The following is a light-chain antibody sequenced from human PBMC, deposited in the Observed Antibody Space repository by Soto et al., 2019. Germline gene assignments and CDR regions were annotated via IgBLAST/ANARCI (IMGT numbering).Light chain of an antibody. Sequence: EIVLTQSPATLSLSPGERATLSCRASQSVSSYLAWYQQKPGQAPRLLIYDASNRATGIPVRFSGSGSGTDFTLTISSLEPEDFAVYYCQQRSNLITFGQGTRLEIK. CDR1: QSVSSY. V-gene: IGKV3-11*01. J-gene: IGKJ5*01. CDR2: DAS. CDR3: QQRSNLIT.